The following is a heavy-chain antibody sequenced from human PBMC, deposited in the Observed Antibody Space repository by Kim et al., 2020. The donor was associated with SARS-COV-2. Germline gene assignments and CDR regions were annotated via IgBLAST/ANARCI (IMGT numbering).Heavy chain of an antibody. CDR2: IYYSGRT. CDR1: GGSISSGGYY. D-gene: IGHD6-13*01. CDR3: ARAEYSSTWKLQNFDY. V-gene: IGHV4-31*03. Sequence: SETLSLTCTVSGGSISSGGYYWSWIRQPPGKGLEWIGYIYYSGRTYYNPSLRSRVTISVDTSKNQFSLKLSSVTAADTAVYYCARAEYSSTWKLQNFDYWGQGTLVTVSS. J-gene: IGHJ4*02.